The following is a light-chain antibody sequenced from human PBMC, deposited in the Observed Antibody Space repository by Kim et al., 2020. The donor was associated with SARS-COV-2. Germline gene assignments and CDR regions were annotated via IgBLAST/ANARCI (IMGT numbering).Light chain of an antibody. J-gene: IGKJ4*01. CDR3: QQYYSTPQT. CDR1: QSVLYSSNNKNY. V-gene: IGKV4-1*01. CDR2: WAS. Sequence: DIVMTQSPDSLAVSLVERATINCKSSQSVLYSSNNKNYLAWYQQKPGQPPKLLIYWASTRESGVPDRFSGSGSGTDFTLTISSLQAEDVAVYYCQQYYSTPQTFGGGTKVDIK.